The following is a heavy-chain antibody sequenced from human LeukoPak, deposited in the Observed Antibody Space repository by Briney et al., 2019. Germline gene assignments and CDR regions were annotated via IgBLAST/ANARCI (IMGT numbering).Heavy chain of an antibody. CDR2: ISDSGHDT. Sequence: GGSLRLSCAASGFTFLNYDMSWVRQAPGKGLEWVSTISDSGHDTSYADSVKGRFTISRDNSKNTLYLQMSSLRAEDTALYYCATGEYYFDFWGQGTLVTVSS. CDR3: ATGEYYFDF. V-gene: IGHV3-23*01. CDR1: GFTFLNYD. J-gene: IGHJ4*02. D-gene: IGHD3-16*01.